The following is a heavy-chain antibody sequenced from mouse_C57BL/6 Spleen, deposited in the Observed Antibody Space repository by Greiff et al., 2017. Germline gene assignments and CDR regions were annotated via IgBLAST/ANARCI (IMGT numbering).Heavy chain of an antibody. D-gene: IGHD1-1*01. J-gene: IGHJ4*01. Sequence: ESGAELVRPGASVTLSCKASGYTFTDYEMHWVKQTPVHGLEWIGAIDPETGGTAYNQKFKGKAILTADKSSSTAYMELRSLTSEDSAVYYCTRTTVENAMDYWGQGTSVTVSS. V-gene: IGHV1-15*01. CDR1: GYTFTDYE. CDR3: TRTTVENAMDY. CDR2: IDPETGGT.